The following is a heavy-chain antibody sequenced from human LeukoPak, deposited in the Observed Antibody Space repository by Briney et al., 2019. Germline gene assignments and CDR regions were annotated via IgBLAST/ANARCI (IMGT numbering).Heavy chain of an antibody. CDR2: IYYSGST. D-gene: IGHD4-11*01. J-gene: IGHJ4*02. V-gene: IGHV4-59*01. CDR3: ARGMTTVTGDY. CDR1: GGSISSYY. Sequence: PSETLSLTCTVSGGSISSYYWSWIRQPPGKGLEWIGYIYYSGSTNYNPSLKSRVTISVDTSKNQFSLKLSSVTAADTAVYYFARGMTTVTGDYWGQGTLVTVSS.